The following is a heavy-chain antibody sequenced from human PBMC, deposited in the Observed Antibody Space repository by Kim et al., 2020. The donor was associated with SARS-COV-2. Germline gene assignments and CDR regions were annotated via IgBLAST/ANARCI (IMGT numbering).Heavy chain of an antibody. J-gene: IGHJ5*02. CDR3: ARDNSYGDYFNWFDP. CDR2: IYYSGST. V-gene: IGHV4-39*07. Sequence: SETLSLTCTVSGGSISSSSYYWGWIRQPPGKGLEWIGSIYYSGSTYYNPSLKSRVTISVDTSKNQFSLKLSSVTAADTAVYYCARDNSYGDYFNWFDPWGQGTLVTVSS. D-gene: IGHD4-17*01. CDR1: GGSISSSSYY.